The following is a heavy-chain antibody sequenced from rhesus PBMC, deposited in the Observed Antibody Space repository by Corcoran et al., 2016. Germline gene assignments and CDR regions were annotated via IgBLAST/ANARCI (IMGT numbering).Heavy chain of an antibody. D-gene: IGHD6-13*01. V-gene: IGHV4S11*01. CDR2: IYGSGSST. CDR1: GGSISSNY. J-gene: IGHJ4*01. Sequence: QVQLQESGPGLVKPLETLSLTCAVAGGSISSNYWSWIRQPPGKGLEWIGYIYGSGSSTNYNPSLKSRVTLSVDTSKNQFSLKLSSVTAADTAVYYCARDRIAAGRSFDYWGQGVLVTVSS. CDR3: ARDRIAAGRSFDY.